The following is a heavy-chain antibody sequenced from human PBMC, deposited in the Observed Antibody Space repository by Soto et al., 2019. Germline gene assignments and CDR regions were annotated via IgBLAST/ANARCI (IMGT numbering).Heavy chain of an antibody. D-gene: IGHD6-13*01. Sequence: GGSLRLSCAASGFTFSSYAMSWVRQAPGKGLEWVSAISGSGGSTYYADSVKGRFTISRDNSKNTLYLQMNSLRAEDTAVYYYAKERQQLVFFGWFDPWGQGTLVPVSS. CDR1: GFTFSSYA. J-gene: IGHJ5*02. CDR2: ISGSGGST. CDR3: AKERQQLVFFGWFDP. V-gene: IGHV3-23*01.